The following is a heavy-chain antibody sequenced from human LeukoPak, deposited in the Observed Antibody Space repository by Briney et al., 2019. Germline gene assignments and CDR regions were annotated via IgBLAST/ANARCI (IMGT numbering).Heavy chain of an antibody. Sequence: GGSLRLSCAASGFTFSSYDMSWVRQAPGKGLEWVSAISGSGGSTYYADSVKSRFTISRDNSKNTLYQQMNRLRAEDTAVYYCAKDQLHRMVRGVIIGVFDYWGQGTLVTVSS. V-gene: IGHV3-23*01. CDR2: ISGSGGST. CDR3: AKDQLHRMVRGVIIGVFDY. CDR1: GFTFSSYD. J-gene: IGHJ4*02. D-gene: IGHD3-10*01.